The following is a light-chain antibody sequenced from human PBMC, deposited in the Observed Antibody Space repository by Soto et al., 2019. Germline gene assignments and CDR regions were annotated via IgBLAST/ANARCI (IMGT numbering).Light chain of an antibody. CDR2: AAS. CDR3: QKYDRAPAM. V-gene: IGKV1-27*01. Sequence: DIQLTQSPSSLSASLGDRVTITCRASQAIKKFLAWDQQRPGKVPDLLIYAASTLRSGVPSRFSGNASGTYFSFTINSQQPEDVATYYCQKYDRAPAMFGQGTKVDIK. CDR1: QAIKKF. J-gene: IGKJ1*01.